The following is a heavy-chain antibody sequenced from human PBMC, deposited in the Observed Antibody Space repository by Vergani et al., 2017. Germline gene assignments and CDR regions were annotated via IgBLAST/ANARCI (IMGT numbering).Heavy chain of an antibody. CDR2: IFSSGTT. V-gene: IGHV4-61*02. D-gene: IGHD2-15*01. J-gene: IGHJ6*02. CDR1: GGSVRTSIGYY. CDR3: ARAGGYCSGGSCLYMSGYYYYGMDV. Sequence: QVQLQASGPGLVTPSQTLSLSCTVSGGSVRTSIGYYWTWIRQPAGKTLEWIGEIFSSGTTNYNPSFKNRVTMSVDTSKNQFSLKLNSVTAADTAVYYCARAGGYCSGGSCLYMSGYYYYGMDVWGQGTTVTVSS.